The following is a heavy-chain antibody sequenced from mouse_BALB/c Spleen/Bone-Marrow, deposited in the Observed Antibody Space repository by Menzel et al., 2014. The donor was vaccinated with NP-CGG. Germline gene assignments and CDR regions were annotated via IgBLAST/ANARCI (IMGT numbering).Heavy chain of an antibody. CDR2: INPYNDGT. V-gene: IGHV1-14*01. Sequence: VQLKESGPELVKPGASVKMSCKASGYTFTSYVMHWVEQKPGQGLEWIGYINPYNDGTKYNEKFKGKATLTSDKSSSTAYMELSSLTSEDSAVYYCARSPSYGNYVDYWGQGTSVTVSS. CDR3: ARSPSYGNYVDY. D-gene: IGHD2-10*02. J-gene: IGHJ4*01. CDR1: GYTFTSYV.